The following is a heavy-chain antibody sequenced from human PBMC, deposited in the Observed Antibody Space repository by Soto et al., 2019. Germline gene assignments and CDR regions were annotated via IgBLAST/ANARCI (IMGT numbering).Heavy chain of an antibody. CDR3: AKDPTKWFGELLNDY. J-gene: IGHJ4*02. D-gene: IGHD3-10*01. V-gene: IGHV3-23*01. CDR2: ISGSGGST. Sequence: PWGSLRLSCAASGFTFSSYAMSWVRQAPGKGLEWVSAISGSGGSTYYADSVKGRFTISRDNSKNTLYLQMNSLRAEDTAVYYCAKDPTKWFGELLNDYWGQGTLVTVSS. CDR1: GFTFSSYA.